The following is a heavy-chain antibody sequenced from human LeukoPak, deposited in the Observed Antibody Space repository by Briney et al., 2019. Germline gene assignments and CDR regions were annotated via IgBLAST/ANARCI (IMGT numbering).Heavy chain of an antibody. V-gene: IGHV4-39*01. CDR2: NTGGS. CDR3: TRRASGSGGTQAGMDV. Sequence: PSEALSLTCTVSGGSIRSDFHYWDWIRQPPGKGLEWIGSNTGGSWVKPSLKSRASISVDTSRNQFSLTLHSVNATDTALYYCTRRASGSGGTQAGMDVWGQGTTVTVSS. J-gene: IGHJ6*02. D-gene: IGHD2-15*01. CDR1: GGSIRSDFHY.